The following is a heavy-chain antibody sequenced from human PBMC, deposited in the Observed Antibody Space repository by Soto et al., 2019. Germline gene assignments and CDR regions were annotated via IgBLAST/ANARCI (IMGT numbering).Heavy chain of an antibody. Sequence: RSLRLSCAASGVTFSIYAMSWVRQAPGKGLDWVSAIIGSGYDTYYADSVKGRFTISRDNSKNTLYLQMNSLRAEDTAVYYCAKKIPGTSGYATFDYWGQGTLVTVSS. CDR3: AKKIPGTSGYATFDY. V-gene: IGHV3-23*01. CDR1: GVTFSIYA. D-gene: IGHD3-22*01. J-gene: IGHJ4*02. CDR2: IIGSGYDT.